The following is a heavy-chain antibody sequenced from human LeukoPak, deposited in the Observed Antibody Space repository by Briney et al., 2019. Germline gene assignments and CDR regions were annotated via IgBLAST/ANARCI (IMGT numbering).Heavy chain of an antibody. Sequence: GGSLRLSCAASGFTFSGSAIHWVRQSSGKGLEWVGHIDKKDNFYATTSAASVTGRFTISRDDSKNTAYLQMNSLKAEDTALYYCTRDSGTYNWLDPWGQGTLVTVSS. J-gene: IGHJ5*02. CDR1: GFTFSGSA. D-gene: IGHD1-26*01. CDR2: IDKKDNFYAT. V-gene: IGHV3-73*01. CDR3: TRDSGTYNWLDP.